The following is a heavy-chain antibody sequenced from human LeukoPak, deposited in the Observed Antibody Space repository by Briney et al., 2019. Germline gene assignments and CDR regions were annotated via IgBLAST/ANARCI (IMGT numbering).Heavy chain of an antibody. CDR3: ATVLPYSYGSSNAFDI. CDR1: GGPFSGYY. V-gene: IGHV4-34*01. J-gene: IGHJ3*02. D-gene: IGHD5-18*01. CDR2: INHSGST. Sequence: SETLSLTCAVYGGPFSGYYWSWIRQPPGKGLEWIGEINHSGSTNYNPSLKSRVTISVDTSKNQYSLKLSPVTAADTAVYYCATVLPYSYGSSNAFDIWGQGTMVTVSS.